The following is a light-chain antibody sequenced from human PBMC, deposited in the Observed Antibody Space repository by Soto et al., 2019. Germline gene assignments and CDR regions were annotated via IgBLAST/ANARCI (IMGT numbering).Light chain of an antibody. Sequence: TQSPSTLSAYVGDRVTIRCRASQSIDSWLAWYQQKPGKPPKLVIYKASNLETGVPPRFTGSGSGTEFTLTISSLQPEDFATYYCQQYNGFSRTFGQGTKVDI. J-gene: IGKJ1*01. CDR2: KAS. CDR1: QSIDSW. CDR3: QQYNGFSRT. V-gene: IGKV1-5*03.